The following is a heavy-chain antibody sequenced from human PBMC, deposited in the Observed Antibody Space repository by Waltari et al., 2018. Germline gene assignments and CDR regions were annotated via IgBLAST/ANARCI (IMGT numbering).Heavy chain of an antibody. V-gene: IGHV4-39*01. Sequence: QLQLQESGPGLVKPSETLSLTCSVSGVSITSNRHYWGWIRQPPGQGLEWIATMSYSGGTYSSPSLEGRVTVSRDTSKNQLSLKLVSVTAADTAVYYCATYIGASVGTAAFDVWGQGTMVTVSS. CDR2: MSYSGGT. CDR3: ATYIGASVGTAAFDV. D-gene: IGHD5-12*01. CDR1: GVSITSNRHY. J-gene: IGHJ3*01.